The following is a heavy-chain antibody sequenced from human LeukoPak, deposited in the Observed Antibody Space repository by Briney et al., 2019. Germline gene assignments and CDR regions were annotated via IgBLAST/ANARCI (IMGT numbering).Heavy chain of an antibody. V-gene: IGHV3-7*01. Sequence: AGGSLRLSCAASGFTFSSYWLSWVRQAPGKGLEWVANIKQDGSERHYVDSVKGRFTISRDNAKNSLYLQMHSLRAEDTAVYYCARLRCSSTSCLYYFDYWGQGTLVTVSS. J-gene: IGHJ4*02. D-gene: IGHD2-2*01. CDR3: ARLRCSSTSCLYYFDY. CDR2: IKQDGSER. CDR1: GFTFSSYW.